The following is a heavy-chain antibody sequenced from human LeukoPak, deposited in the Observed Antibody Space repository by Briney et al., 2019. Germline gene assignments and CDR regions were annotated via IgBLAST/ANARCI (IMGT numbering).Heavy chain of an antibody. CDR2: IYYSGST. CDR3: ARGVRIAAAGLYYLDY. CDR1: GGSISSSSYY. J-gene: IGHJ4*02. Sequence: SETLSLTCTVSGGSISSSSYYWGWIRQPPGKGLEWIGSIYYSGSTYYNPSLKSRVTISVDTSKNQFSLKLSSVTAADTAVYYCARGVRIAAAGLYYLDYWGQGTLVTVSS. V-gene: IGHV4-39*01. D-gene: IGHD6-13*01.